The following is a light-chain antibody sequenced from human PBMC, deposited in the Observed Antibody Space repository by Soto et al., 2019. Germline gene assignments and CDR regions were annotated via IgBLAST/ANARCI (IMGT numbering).Light chain of an antibody. CDR2: DTS. J-gene: IGKJ4*01. CDR1: HSVSSY. CDR3: QQYGSSPLT. V-gene: IGKV3-20*01. Sequence: EIVLTQSPGTLSLSVGERVTLSCRASHSVSSYLAWYQQTPGQAPRPLIYDTSNRATGTPDRFSGSGSGTDFTLTISRLEPEYFTVYYCQQYGSSPLTFGGGTTVEIK.